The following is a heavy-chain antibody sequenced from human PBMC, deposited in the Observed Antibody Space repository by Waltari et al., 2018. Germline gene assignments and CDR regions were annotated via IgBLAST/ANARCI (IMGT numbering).Heavy chain of an antibody. Sequence: QVQLVESGGGVVQPGGSLRLSCAASGFTFSSYGMQWVRQAPGQGREWVALLRYDGSNKYYAYYVNGRFTISRDNYKNTLYLQMNSLRSEDTAVYYCAKDQYRTYYDFWSGYYFDYWGQGTLVTVSS. D-gene: IGHD3-3*01. CDR3: AKDQYRTYYDFWSGYYFDY. V-gene: IGHV3-30*02. J-gene: IGHJ4*02. CDR1: GFTFSSYG. CDR2: LRYDGSNK.